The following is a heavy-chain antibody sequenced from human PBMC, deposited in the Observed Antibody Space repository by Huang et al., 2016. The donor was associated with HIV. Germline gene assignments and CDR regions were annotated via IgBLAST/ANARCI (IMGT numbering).Heavy chain of an antibody. V-gene: IGHV1-69*10. CDR1: GGSFNSLA. Sequence: VQLVQSGAEVKRPGTSVKISCKASGGSFNSLAFNWVRQAPGQGLKYRGGIVPLFSGTNYAEKFRGRLTISADKSTSTVCMELRGLTSEDTAVFFCAREGQTWYGKPIAAFEIWGQGTTVIVSP. J-gene: IGHJ3*02. CDR2: IVPLFSGT. D-gene: IGHD6-13*01. CDR3: AREGQTWYGKPIAAFEI.